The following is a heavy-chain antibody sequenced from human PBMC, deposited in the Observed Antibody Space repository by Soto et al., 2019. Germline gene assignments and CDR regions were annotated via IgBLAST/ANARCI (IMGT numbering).Heavy chain of an antibody. Sequence: QITLKESGPPLVKPTQTLTLTCTFSGFSLSTGGVGVGWIRQPPGEALEWLALIYWDNDKRYSPSLKSRLTITKDASKNQVVLTMTHMDPVDTATYYCAHSRCGGDCLQSYSSHYYYGMDVWGQGTTVTVSS. CDR3: AHSRCGGDCLQSYSSHYYYGMDV. D-gene: IGHD2-21*02. CDR2: IYWDNDK. CDR1: GFSLSTGGVG. J-gene: IGHJ6*02. V-gene: IGHV2-5*02.